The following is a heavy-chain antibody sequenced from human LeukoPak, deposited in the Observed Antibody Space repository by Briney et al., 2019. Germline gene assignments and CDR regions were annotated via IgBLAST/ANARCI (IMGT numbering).Heavy chain of an antibody. V-gene: IGHV1-18*01. CDR3: ARDAPGRNYGDYRELDY. D-gene: IGHD4-17*01. J-gene: IGHJ4*02. Sequence: ASVKVSCKASGYTFTSYGISWVRQAPGQGLEWMGWISAHNGNTKSAQKIQGRVTMTTDTSTSTAYMELRSLGSDDTAVYYCARDAPGRNYGDYRELDYWGQGTLVTVSS. CDR2: ISAHNGNT. CDR1: GYTFTSYG.